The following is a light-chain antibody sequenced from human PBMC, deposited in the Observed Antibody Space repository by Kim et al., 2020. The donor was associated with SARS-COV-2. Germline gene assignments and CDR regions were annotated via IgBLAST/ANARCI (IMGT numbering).Light chain of an antibody. V-gene: IGKV3-20*01. CDR3: QQYGSSSLT. J-gene: IGKJ4*01. Sequence: IVLTQSPGTLSLSPGERATLSCRASQTVISNYLAWYQQKPGQAPRLVIYGASSRATGIPDRFSGSGSRTDFTLTISRLEPEDFAVYYCQQYGSSSLTFGGGTKVEI. CDR1: QTVISNY. CDR2: GAS.